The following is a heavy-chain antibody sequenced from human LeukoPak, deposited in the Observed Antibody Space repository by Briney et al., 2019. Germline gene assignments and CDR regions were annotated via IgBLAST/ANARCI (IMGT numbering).Heavy chain of an antibody. J-gene: IGHJ4*02. Sequence: PGGSLRLSCAASGFTFSSYWMSWVRQAPGKGLEWVAHTNEDGSDKYYVDSVKGRFTISRDNAKNSLYLQMGSLRAEDTAIFYCTSWSSCSSDNCQFNYWGQGTLVTVSS. D-gene: IGHD2-15*01. CDR1: GFTFSSYW. V-gene: IGHV3-7*01. CDR3: TSWSSCSSDNCQFNY. CDR2: TNEDGSDK.